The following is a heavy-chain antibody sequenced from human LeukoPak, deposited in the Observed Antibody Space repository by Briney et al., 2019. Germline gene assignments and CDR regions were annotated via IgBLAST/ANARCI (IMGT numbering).Heavy chain of an antibody. V-gene: IGHV4-31*03. CDR2: IYYSGST. J-gene: IGHJ4*02. Sequence: SETLSLTCTVSGGSISSGGYYWSWIRQHPGKGLEWIGYIYYSGSTYYNPSLKSRVTISVDTSKNQFSLKPSSVTAADTAVYYCARIDFLRLPDYWGQGTLVTVSS. D-gene: IGHD3-3*01. CDR3: ARIDFLRLPDY. CDR1: GGSISSGGYY.